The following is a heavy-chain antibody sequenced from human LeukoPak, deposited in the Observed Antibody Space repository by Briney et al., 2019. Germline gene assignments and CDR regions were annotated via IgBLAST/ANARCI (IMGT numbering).Heavy chain of an antibody. CDR3: AKSIPRIAVAGGDY. CDR1: GFTFSSYG. CDR2: ISYDGSNK. D-gene: IGHD6-19*01. Sequence: PGGSLRLSCAASGFTFSSYGMHWVRQAPGKGLEWVAVISYDGSNKYYADSVKGRLTISRDNSKNTLYLQMNSLRAEDTAVYYCAKSIPRIAVAGGDYWGQGTLVTVSS. V-gene: IGHV3-30*18. J-gene: IGHJ4*02.